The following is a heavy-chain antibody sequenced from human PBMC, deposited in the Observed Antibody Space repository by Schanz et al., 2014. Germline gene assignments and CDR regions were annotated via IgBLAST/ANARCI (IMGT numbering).Heavy chain of an antibody. D-gene: IGHD5-18*01. Sequence: QVQLVESGGGVVQPGRSLRLSCAASGFTFSSYGMHWVRQAPGKGLEWVAIIWYDGSNKYYADSVKGRFTISRDNSKNTLFLQMSSLRAEDTAVYYCAKYGGGYSYGCVEYWGQGILVTVSS. CDR3: AKYGGGYSYGCVEY. V-gene: IGHV3-33*06. CDR1: GFTFSSYG. CDR2: IWYDGSNK. J-gene: IGHJ4*02.